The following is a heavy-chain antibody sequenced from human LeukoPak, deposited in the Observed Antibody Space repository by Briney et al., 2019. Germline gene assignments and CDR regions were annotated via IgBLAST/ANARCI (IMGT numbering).Heavy chain of an antibody. D-gene: IGHD6-19*01. Sequence: SVTLSLTCTVSGGSISSGSYYWSWIRQPAGRGLERIGRIYTSGSTNYNPSLKSRVTISVDTSKNQSSLKLSSVTAADTAVYYCAREVGYSSGWYGYYYYGMDVWGQGTTVTVSS. CDR1: GGSISSGSYY. CDR3: AREVGYSSGWYGYYYYGMDV. V-gene: IGHV4-61*02. J-gene: IGHJ6*02. CDR2: IYTSGST.